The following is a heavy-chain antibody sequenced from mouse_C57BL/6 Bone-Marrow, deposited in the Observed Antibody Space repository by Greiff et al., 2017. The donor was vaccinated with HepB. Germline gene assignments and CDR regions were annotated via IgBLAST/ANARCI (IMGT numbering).Heavy chain of an antibody. Sequence: EVQLVESGGGLVKPGGSLKLSCAASGFTFSSYAMSWVRQTPEKRLEWVATISDGGSYTYYPDNVKGRFTISRDNAKNNLYLQMSHLKSEDTAMYYCARDTIYYYAMDYWGQGTSVTVSS. D-gene: IGHD1-1*02. CDR3: ARDTIYYYAMDY. J-gene: IGHJ4*01. V-gene: IGHV5-4*01. CDR1: GFTFSSYA. CDR2: ISDGGSYT.